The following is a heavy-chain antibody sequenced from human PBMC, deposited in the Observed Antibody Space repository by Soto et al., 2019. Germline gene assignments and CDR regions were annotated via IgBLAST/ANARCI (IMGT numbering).Heavy chain of an antibody. CDR3: ASIGTLDWIDDY. CDR1: GGTYRSYV. CDR2: IIPMYGTT. Sequence: QAQLVQCGAEVKKPGSSVKDTCKASGGTYRSYVTSWVRQAPGQGLEWLGGIIPMYGTTYYAQTFQGRVTISADESTSTAFMELSSLRSEDTAVYYCASIGTLDWIDDYWGQGTLVTVSS. V-gene: IGHV1-69*12. J-gene: IGHJ4*02. D-gene: IGHD1-1*01.